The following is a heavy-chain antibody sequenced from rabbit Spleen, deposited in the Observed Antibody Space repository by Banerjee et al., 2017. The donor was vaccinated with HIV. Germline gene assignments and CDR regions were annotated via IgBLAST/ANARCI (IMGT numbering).Heavy chain of an antibody. CDR3: ARDLASVVGWNFNL. CDR2: INAYTGKP. CDR1: GFSFSSSDY. V-gene: IGHV1S45*01. Sequence: QEQLVESGGGLVQPEGSLTLTCTASGFSFSSSDYMCWVRQAPGKGLEWIACINAYTGKPVYASWAKGRFTISRTSSTTVTLQMTSLTAADTATYFCARDLASVVGWNFNLWGQGTLVTVS. J-gene: IGHJ4*01. D-gene: IGHD3-1*01.